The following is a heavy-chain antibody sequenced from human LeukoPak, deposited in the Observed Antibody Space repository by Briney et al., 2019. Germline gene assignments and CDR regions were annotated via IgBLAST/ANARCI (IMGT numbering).Heavy chain of an antibody. D-gene: IGHD3-10*01. V-gene: IGHV1-2*02. J-gene: IGHJ3*01. CDR2: INTNSGGT. Sequence: ASVKVSCKASGNTFTDYYLHWVRQAPAQGLEWMGWINTNSGGTRYAQKFQGRVTMTRDTSISTAFLELSRLTSDDTAVYYCARGYPNYYGPWGQGTTVTVSS. CDR3: ARGYPNYYGP. CDR1: GNTFTDYY.